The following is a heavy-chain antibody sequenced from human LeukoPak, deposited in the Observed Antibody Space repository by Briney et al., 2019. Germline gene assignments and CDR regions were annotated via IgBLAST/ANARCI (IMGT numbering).Heavy chain of an antibody. D-gene: IGHD2-15*01. CDR3: ARFGRYCSGGSCYSFDY. V-gene: IGHV4-39*01. Sequence: SETLSLTCTVSGGSISSSSYYWGWLRQPPGKGLEWIGSIYYSGSTYYNPSLKSRVTISVDTSKNQFSLKLSSVTAADTAVYYCARFGRYCSGGSCYSFDYWGQGTLVTVSS. CDR2: IYYSGST. J-gene: IGHJ4*02. CDR1: GGSISSSSYY.